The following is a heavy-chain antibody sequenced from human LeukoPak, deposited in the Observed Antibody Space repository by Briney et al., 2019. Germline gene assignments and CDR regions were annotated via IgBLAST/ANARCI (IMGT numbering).Heavy chain of an antibody. Sequence: GGSLRLSCAASSFNFNDHTMHWVRQAPGKGLEWVSLISWDGGSTYYADSVKGRFTISRDNSKNSLYLQMNSLRTEDTALYYCAKAHIAAADYYYMDVWGKGTTVTVSS. V-gene: IGHV3-43*01. J-gene: IGHJ6*03. CDR2: ISWDGGST. D-gene: IGHD6-13*01. CDR3: AKAHIAAADYYYMDV. CDR1: SFNFNDHT.